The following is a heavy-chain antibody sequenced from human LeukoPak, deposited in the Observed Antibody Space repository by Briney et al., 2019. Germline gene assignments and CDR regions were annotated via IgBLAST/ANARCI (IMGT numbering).Heavy chain of an antibody. CDR2: IYYSGST. J-gene: IGHJ4*02. Sequence: SETLSLTRTVSGGSISSSSYYWGWIRQPPGKGLEWIGSIYYSGSTYYNPSLKSRVTISVDTSKNQFSLKLSSVTAADTAVYYCARDDKESSGWYGYWGQGTLVTVSS. CDR1: GGSISSSSYY. CDR3: ARDDKESSGWYGY. V-gene: IGHV4-39*07. D-gene: IGHD6-19*01.